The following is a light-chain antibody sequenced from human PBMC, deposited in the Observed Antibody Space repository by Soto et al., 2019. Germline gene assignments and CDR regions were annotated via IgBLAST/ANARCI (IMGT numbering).Light chain of an antibody. CDR3: QQRSNWPPIT. J-gene: IGKJ5*01. CDR1: QSVSSY. V-gene: IGKV3-11*01. CDR2: DAS. Sequence: LVLTQSPVTLSLSPGERATLSCRASQSVSSYLAWYQQKPGQAPRLLIYDASNRATGIPARFSGSGSGTDFTLTISSLEPEDFAVYYCQQRSNWPPITFGQGTRLEI.